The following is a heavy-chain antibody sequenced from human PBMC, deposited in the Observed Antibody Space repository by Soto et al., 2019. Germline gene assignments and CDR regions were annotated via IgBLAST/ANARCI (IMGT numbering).Heavy chain of an antibody. J-gene: IGHJ5*02. CDR1: GYTFTRYT. Sequence: QVQLVQSGAEVKKPGASVKISCKASGYTFTRYTMNWVRQSPGQRLEWMGWINPDNGNTKSSQKFQDRVIITRDTSAMTAYKDLSRLSSEHTAVYYCARSIATGQLDPWSQRTLVLVSS. V-gene: IGHV1-3*01. CDR3: ARSIATGQLDP. CDR2: INPDNGNT. D-gene: IGHD3-3*01.